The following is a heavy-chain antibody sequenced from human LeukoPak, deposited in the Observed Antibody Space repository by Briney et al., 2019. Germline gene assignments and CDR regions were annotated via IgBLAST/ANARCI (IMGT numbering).Heavy chain of an antibody. CDR3: ARDPDA. V-gene: IGHV3-66*01. Sequence: GGSLRLSCAASGFTVSNHYMSWVRQAPGKGLEWVSVIYSGGDTFHADSVKGGFTLSRDNSKNTLYLQMNSLRAEDTAVYYCARDPDAWGQGTLVTVSS. J-gene: IGHJ5*02. CDR2: IYSGGDT. CDR1: GFTVSNHY.